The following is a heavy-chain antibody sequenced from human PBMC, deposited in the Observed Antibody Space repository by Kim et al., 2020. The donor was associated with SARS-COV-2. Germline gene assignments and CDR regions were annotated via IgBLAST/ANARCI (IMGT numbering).Heavy chain of an antibody. CDR2: IKNTGST. V-gene: IGHV4-31*01. J-gene: IGHJ5*02. CDR3: ARGRLNYLDSNGNHIWFDP. D-gene: IGHD2-8*01. CDR1: GDSISSSADF. Sequence: SETLSLTCTVSGDSISSSADFWTWIRQRPGEGLEWIGYIKNTGSTFYNPSLKSPVVISIDTSSNQFSLKLRSVTAADTAMYYCARGRLNYLDSNGNHIWFDPWGQGTLVTVSS.